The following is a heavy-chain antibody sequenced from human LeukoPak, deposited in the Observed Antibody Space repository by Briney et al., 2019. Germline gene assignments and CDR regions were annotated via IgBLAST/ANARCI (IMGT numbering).Heavy chain of an antibody. J-gene: IGHJ4*02. D-gene: IGHD3-10*01. V-gene: IGHV3-7*01. CDR3: ASMGRGVTITNY. CDR1: GFTFSNYW. Sequence: GGSLRLSCAASGFTFSNYWMNWVRQAPGKGLEWVASIKPDGSEKYYVDSVKGRFTISRDNAKNSLYLQMNSLRAEDTAVYYCASMGRGVTITNYWGQGTLVTVSA. CDR2: IKPDGSEK.